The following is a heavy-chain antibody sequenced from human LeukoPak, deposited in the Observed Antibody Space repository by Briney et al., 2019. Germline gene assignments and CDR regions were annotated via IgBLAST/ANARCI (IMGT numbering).Heavy chain of an antibody. Sequence: PGGSLRLSCAASGFTFSSYEMNWVRQAPGEGLEWVANIKEDGSETYYVDSVKGRFTISRDNTKNSLYLQMTSLRADDTAVYYCARVGKNGWDFDHWGQGTLVTVSS. J-gene: IGHJ4*02. D-gene: IGHD6-19*01. CDR2: IKEDGSET. CDR3: ARVGKNGWDFDH. V-gene: IGHV3-7*01. CDR1: GFTFSSYE.